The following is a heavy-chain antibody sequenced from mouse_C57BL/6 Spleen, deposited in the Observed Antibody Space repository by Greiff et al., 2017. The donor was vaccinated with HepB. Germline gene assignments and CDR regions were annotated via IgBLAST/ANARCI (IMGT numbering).Heavy chain of an antibody. CDR3: ARSTMVTTGAMDY. CDR1: GFSLTSYG. V-gene: IGHV2-6*01. Sequence: VQGVESGPGLVAPSQSLSITCTVSGFSLTSYGVDWVRQSPGKGLEWLGVIWGVGSTNYNSALKSRLSISKDNSKSQVFLKMNSLQTDDTAMYYCARSTMVTTGAMDYWGQGTSVTVSS. CDR2: IWGVGST. J-gene: IGHJ4*01. D-gene: IGHD2-2*01.